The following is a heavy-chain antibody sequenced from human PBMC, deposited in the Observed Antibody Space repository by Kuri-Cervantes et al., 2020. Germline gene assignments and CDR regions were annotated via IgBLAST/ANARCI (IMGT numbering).Heavy chain of an antibody. J-gene: IGHJ4*01. CDR1: GFTFSSYW. V-gene: IGHV3-74*01. CDR3: VKDKTGAEDY. Sequence: GGSLRLSCAASGFTFSSYWMHWVRQAPGKGLDWVSRIHPDGTTTTYADSVRGRFTISRDNAKNTLFLQMNSLRVEDTAAYYCVKDKTGAEDYWGHGTLVTVSS. CDR2: IHPDGTTT. D-gene: IGHD1-1*01.